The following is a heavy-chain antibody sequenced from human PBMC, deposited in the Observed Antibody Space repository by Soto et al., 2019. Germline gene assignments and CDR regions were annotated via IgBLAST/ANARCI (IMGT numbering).Heavy chain of an antibody. J-gene: IGHJ4*02. Sequence: LRLSCESSGFIFTTNSINWVRQVPGKGLQWLSSISSSGTFKSYGDSVKGRFTISRDNAKNSLFLQMNNLSGEDTGLYYCARDPPHGGTSSWDADSWGPGTLVTVSS. V-gene: IGHV3-21*01. CDR1: GFIFTTNS. D-gene: IGHD2-15*01. CDR2: ISSSGTFK. CDR3: ARDPPHGGTSSWDADS.